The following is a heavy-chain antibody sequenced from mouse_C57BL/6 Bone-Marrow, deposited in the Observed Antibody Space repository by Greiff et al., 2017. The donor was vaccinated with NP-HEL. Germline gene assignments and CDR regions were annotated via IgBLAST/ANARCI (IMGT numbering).Heavy chain of an antibody. Sequence: EVNVVASGGGLVKPGGSLKLSCAASGFTFSSYAMSWVRQTPEKRLEWVATISDGGSYTYYPDNVKGRFTISRDNAKNNLYLQMSHLKSEDTAMYYCARELGTVDYWGQGTTLTVSS. J-gene: IGHJ2*01. CDR2: ISDGGSYT. CDR1: GFTFSSYA. CDR3: ARELGTVDY. D-gene: IGHD4-1*01. V-gene: IGHV5-4*01.